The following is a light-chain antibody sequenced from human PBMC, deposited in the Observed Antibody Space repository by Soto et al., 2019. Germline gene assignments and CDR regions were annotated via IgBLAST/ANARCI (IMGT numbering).Light chain of an antibody. J-gene: IGKJ2*01. CDR2: KTS. CDR1: QNIVNW. Sequence: DIQMTQSPSTLSASVGDRVTITCRARQNIVNWLARYQQKPGEAPNLLIYKTSTLQRGVPSRFSGSGSGKEFTLNIRSLQPDDFAAYHCQQYDSHPMYTFGQGTKVDIK. V-gene: IGKV1-5*03. CDR3: QQYDSHPMYT.